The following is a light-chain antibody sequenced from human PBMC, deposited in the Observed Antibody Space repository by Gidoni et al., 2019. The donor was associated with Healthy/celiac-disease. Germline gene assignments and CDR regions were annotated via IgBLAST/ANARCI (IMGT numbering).Light chain of an antibody. V-gene: IGLV3-1*01. CDR3: QAWDSSTYV. J-gene: IGLJ1*01. CDR1: KLGDKY. Sequence: SYELTQPPSVSVSPGQTASITCSVDKLGDKYACWYQQKPGQSPVLVIYQDSKRPSGITERFSGSNSGTTATLTISGTQAMDEADYYCQAWDSSTYVFGTGTKVTVL. CDR2: QDS.